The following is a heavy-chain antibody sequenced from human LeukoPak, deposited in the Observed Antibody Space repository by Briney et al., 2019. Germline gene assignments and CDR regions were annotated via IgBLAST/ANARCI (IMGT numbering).Heavy chain of an antibody. CDR1: GFTFSSYE. CDR3: ARYPGDYGKRD. D-gene: IGHD4-17*01. CDR2: ISSSGSTI. Sequence: PGGSLRLSCAASGFTFSSYEMNWVRQAPGKGLEWVSYISSSGSTIYYADSVKGRFAISRDNAKNSLYLQMNSLRAEDTAVYYCARYPGDYGKRDWGQGTLVTVSS. J-gene: IGHJ4*02. V-gene: IGHV3-48*03.